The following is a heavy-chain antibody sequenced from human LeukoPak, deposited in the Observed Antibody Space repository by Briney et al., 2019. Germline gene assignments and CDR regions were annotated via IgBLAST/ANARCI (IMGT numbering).Heavy chain of an antibody. V-gene: IGHV4-34*01. CDR2: INRSGST. CDR1: GGSFSGYY. D-gene: IGHD3-16*01. CDR3: ARQRRIYDYVWGSLFNTNYFDY. Sequence: SETLSLTCAVYGGSFSGYYWSWIRQPPGKGLEWIGEINRSGSTNYNPSLKSRVTISVDTSKNQFSLKLSSVTAADTAVYYCARQRRIYDYVWGSLFNTNYFDYWGQGTLVTVSS. J-gene: IGHJ4*02.